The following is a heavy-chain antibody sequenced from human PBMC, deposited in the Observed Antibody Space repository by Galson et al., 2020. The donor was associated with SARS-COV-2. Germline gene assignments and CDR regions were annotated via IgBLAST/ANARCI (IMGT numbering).Heavy chain of an antibody. V-gene: IGHV4-39*01. CDR3: ARQSIAIELWLEGGDWFDP. CDR1: GGSVTSRSYF. CDR2: SHNSGKV. Sequence: SETLSLTCIVSGGSVTSRSYFWGWIRQPPGKGLEWIGSSHNSGKVSYTPSLKSRVTISVDTSKNQFSLRLNSVTAADTAVYYCARQSIAIELWLEGGDWFDPWGQGTLVTVSS. D-gene: IGHD5-18*01. J-gene: IGHJ5*02.